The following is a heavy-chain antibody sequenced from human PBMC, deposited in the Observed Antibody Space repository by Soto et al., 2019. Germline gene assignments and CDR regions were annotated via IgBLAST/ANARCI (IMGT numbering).Heavy chain of an antibody. J-gene: IGHJ3*02. CDR2: IYSSGNT. Sequence: SETLSLTCTVSGGSMSSYYWTWIRQPPGKRLERISYIYSSGNTNYDPSLKSRVTISLDTSKNQFSLKLSSVTAADTAVYLCVRRHVLVIGAARGDAFDIWGKGTIVTVSS. V-gene: IGHV4-59*08. CDR3: VRRHVLVIGAARGDAFDI. D-gene: IGHD2-8*02. CDR1: GGSMSSYY.